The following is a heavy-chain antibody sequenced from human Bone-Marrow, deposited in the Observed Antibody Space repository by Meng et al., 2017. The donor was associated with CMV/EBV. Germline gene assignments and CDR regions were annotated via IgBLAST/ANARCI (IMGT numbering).Heavy chain of an antibody. J-gene: IGHJ1*01. CDR2: ISWDGGST. CDR3: ARGTSYSSSLEYFQH. CDR1: GFTFDDYT. V-gene: IGHV3-43*01. Sequence: GGSLRLSCAASGFTFDDYTMHWVRQAPGKGLEWVSLISWDGGSTYYADSVKGRFTISRDNSKNSLYLQMNSLRAEDTALYYCARGTSYSSSLEYFQHWGQGTLVTVSS. D-gene: IGHD6-6*01.